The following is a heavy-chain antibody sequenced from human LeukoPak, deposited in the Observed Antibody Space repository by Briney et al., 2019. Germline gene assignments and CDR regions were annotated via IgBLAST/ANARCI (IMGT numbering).Heavy chain of an antibody. J-gene: IGHJ4*02. Sequence: GGSLRLSCAASGFTVSSNYMNWVRQAPGKGLEWVSYINTGDSIIYYADSVKGRFTISRDNAKQSLYLQMNSLRAEDTAVYYCAREDGWIINVWGQGTLVTVSS. D-gene: IGHD3-10*01. CDR3: AREDGWIINV. CDR1: GFTVSSNY. V-gene: IGHV3-48*04. CDR2: INTGDSII.